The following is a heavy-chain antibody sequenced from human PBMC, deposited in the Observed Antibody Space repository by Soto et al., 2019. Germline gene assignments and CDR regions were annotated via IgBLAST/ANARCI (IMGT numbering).Heavy chain of an antibody. D-gene: IGHD6-19*01. CDR2: INAYNGNT. CDR3: ARHGCGWDC. V-gene: IGHV1-3*05. J-gene: IGHJ4*02. Sequence: QVQLVQSGAEEKKPGASVKVSCKPSGYTFTSYAMHWVRQAPGQRLEWMGWINAYNGNTKYSQKLQGRVTITRDTSVSTAYLERTSLRSEDTAVYYCARHGCGWDCWGQGTLVTVSS. CDR1: GYTFTSYA.